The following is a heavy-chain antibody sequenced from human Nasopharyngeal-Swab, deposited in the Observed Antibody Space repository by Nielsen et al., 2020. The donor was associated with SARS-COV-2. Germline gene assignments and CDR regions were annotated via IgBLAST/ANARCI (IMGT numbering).Heavy chain of an antibody. CDR2: ISSNGGST. D-gene: IGHD6-19*01. V-gene: IGHV3-64D*06. CDR1: GFTFSSYA. CDR3: VKARSGWYEK. J-gene: IGHJ4*02. Sequence: SLKISCSASGFTFSSYAMHWVRQAPGKGLEYVSAISSNGGSTYYADSVKGRFTISRDNSKNTLYLQMSSLRAEDTAVYYCVKARSGWYEKWGQGTLVTVSS.